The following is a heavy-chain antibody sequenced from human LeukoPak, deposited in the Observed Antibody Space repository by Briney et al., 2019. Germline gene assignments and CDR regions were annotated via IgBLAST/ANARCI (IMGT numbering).Heavy chain of an antibody. CDR2: ISYDGSNK. CDR3: ARDQIAVAGRGCFDP. Sequence: GGSLRLSCAAYGFTFSSYAMHWVRQAPGKGLEWVAVISYDGSNKYYADSVKGRFTISRDNSKNTLYLQMNSLRAEDTAVYYCARDQIAVAGRGCFDPWGQGTLVTVSS. J-gene: IGHJ5*02. CDR1: GFTFSSYA. D-gene: IGHD6-19*01. V-gene: IGHV3-30-3*01.